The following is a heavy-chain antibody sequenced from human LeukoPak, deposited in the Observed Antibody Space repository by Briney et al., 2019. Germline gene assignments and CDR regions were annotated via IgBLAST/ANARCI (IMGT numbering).Heavy chain of an antibody. CDR1: GFTFSSYA. J-gene: IGHJ4*02. CDR2: ISGSGGST. D-gene: IGHD5-18*01. Sequence: PGGSLRLSCAASGFTFSSYATSWVRQAPGKGLEWVSAISGSGGSTYYADSVKGRFTISRDNSKNTLYLQMNSLRAEDTAVYYCAKDIAQGYTFGSIEQDYWGQGTLVTVSS. V-gene: IGHV3-23*01. CDR3: AKDIAQGYTFGSIEQDY.